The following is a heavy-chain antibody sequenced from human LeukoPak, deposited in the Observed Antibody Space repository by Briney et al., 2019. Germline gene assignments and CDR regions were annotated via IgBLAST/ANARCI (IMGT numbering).Heavy chain of an antibody. CDR2: INRSGST. CDR3: ARVGQWLAFDY. D-gene: IGHD6-19*01. Sequence: SETLSLTCAVYGGSFSGYYWSWIRQPPGKGLEWIGEINRSGSTNYNPSLKSRVTISVDTSKNQFSLKLSSVTAADTAVYYCARVGQWLAFDYWGQGTLVTVSS. J-gene: IGHJ4*02. V-gene: IGHV4-34*01. CDR1: GGSFSGYY.